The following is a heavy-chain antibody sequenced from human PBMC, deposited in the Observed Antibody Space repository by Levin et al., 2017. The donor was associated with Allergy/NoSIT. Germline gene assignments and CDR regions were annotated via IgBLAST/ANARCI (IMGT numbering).Heavy chain of an antibody. CDR2: IYHSGSA. J-gene: IGHJ4*02. V-gene: IGHV4-59*01. Sequence: SQTLSLTCNVSGGSISAYYWSWIRQPPGKGLEWIGYIYHSGSANYNPSLKTRVTLSIDMSKNQFSLRLTSLTSADTAVYYCARNNGRAFDFWGPGTLVSVSS. CDR3: ARNNGRAFDF. D-gene: IGHD1/OR15-1a*01. CDR1: GGSISAYY.